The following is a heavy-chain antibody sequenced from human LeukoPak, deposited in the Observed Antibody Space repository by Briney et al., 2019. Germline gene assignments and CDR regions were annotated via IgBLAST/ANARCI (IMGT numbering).Heavy chain of an antibody. CDR2: IKSDGGTT. Sequence: GGSLRLSCAASGFTFSNAWMSWVRQAPGKRLEWIGRIKSDGGTTDYVAPVKGRFTISRDNAKNSLYLQMNSLRAEDTAVYYCAASFFDLWGRGTLVTVSS. J-gene: IGHJ2*01. CDR1: GFTFSNAW. D-gene: IGHD6-25*01. CDR3: AASFFDL. V-gene: IGHV3-15*01.